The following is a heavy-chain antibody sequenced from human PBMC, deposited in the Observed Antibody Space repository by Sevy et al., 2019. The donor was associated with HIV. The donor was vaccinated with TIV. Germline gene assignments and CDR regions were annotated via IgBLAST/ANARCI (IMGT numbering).Heavy chain of an antibody. D-gene: IGHD1-26*01. Sequence: GGFLRLSCAASGFTFSDYYMSWIRQAPGKGLEWVSYISSSGSTIYYADSVKGRFTISRDNAKNSLYLQMNSLRAEDTAVYYCASYPASGSEEWGWGQGTLVTVSS. CDR3: ASYPASGSEEWG. CDR1: GFTFSDYY. CDR2: ISSSGSTI. J-gene: IGHJ4*02. V-gene: IGHV3-11*01.